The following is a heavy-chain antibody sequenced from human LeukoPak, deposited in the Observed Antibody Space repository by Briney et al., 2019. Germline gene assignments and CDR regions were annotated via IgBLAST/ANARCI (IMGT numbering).Heavy chain of an antibody. CDR3: AKGARPIEN. J-gene: IGHJ4*02. CDR2: HYYSGST. CDR1: GASISSYY. V-gene: IGHV4-59*05. Sequence: ASETLSLTCTVSGASISSYYWSWIRQPPGQGLEWIASHYYSGSTYYNPSLKSRVTISVDTSKNQFSLKLRSVTAADTAVYYCAKGARPIENWGQGTLVTVSP. D-gene: IGHD2-15*01.